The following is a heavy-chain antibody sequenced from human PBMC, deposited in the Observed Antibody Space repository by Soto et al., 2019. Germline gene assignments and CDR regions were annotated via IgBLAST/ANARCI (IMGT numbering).Heavy chain of an antibody. D-gene: IGHD3-10*01. CDR1: GDSIRSYY. CDR3: ASKFGELLADAFDI. CDR2: IYDSGST. Sequence: SETLSLTCTVSGDSIRSYYWSWIRQPPGKGLEWIGYIYDSGSTNYNPSLKSRVTISVDTSKNQFSLKMTSVTAADTAVYYCASKFGELLADAFDIWGQGTVVTVSS. V-gene: IGHV4-59*12. J-gene: IGHJ3*02.